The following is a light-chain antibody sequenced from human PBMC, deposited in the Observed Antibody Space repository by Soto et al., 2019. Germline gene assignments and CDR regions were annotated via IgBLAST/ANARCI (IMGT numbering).Light chain of an antibody. CDR3: SSYTSSSTYV. CDR1: SSDVGGYNF. CDR2: DVS. V-gene: IGLV2-14*03. Sequence: QSALTQPASVSGSPGQSITISCTGTSSDVGGYNFVSWYQHHPGKAPKLMIYDVSNRPSGVSNRFSGSKSGNTASLTISGLQADDEADYYCSSYTSSSTYVFGTGTKLPVL. J-gene: IGLJ1*01.